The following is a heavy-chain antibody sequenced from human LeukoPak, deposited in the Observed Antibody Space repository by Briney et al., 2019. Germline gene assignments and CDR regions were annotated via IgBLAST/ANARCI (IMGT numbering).Heavy chain of an antibody. Sequence: PGGSLRLSCAASGFTFSDYWMSWVRQAPGKGLEWVSVIYSGGSTYYADSVKGRFTISRDNSKNTLYLQMNSLRAEDTAVYYCARQRSHYYFDYWGQGTLVTVSS. CDR2: IYSGGST. CDR3: ARQRSHYYFDY. V-gene: IGHV3-66*04. CDR1: GFTFSDYW. J-gene: IGHJ4*02. D-gene: IGHD3-3*01.